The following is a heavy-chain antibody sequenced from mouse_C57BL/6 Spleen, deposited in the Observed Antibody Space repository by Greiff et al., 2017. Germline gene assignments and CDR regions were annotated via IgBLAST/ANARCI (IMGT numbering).Heavy chain of an antibody. J-gene: IGHJ4*01. CDR1: GYTFTSYW. V-gene: IGHV1-52*01. CDR3: ARGKASSSYDYDGYAMDY. D-gene: IGHD2-4*01. CDR2: IDPSDSET. Sequence: QVQLKQPGAELVRPGSSVKLSCKASGYTFTSYWMHWVKQRPIQGLEWIGNIDPSDSETHYNQKFKDKATLTVDKSSSTAYMQLSSLTSEDSAVYYGARGKASSSYDYDGYAMDYWGQGTSVTVSS.